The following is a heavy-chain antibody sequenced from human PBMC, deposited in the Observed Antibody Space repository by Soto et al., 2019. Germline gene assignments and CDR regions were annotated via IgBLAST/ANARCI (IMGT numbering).Heavy chain of an antibody. D-gene: IGHD6-19*01. CDR2: INPKSGVT. CDR1: GYTFTDYY. J-gene: IGHJ4*02. CDR3: ARGVSGWSTFDV. V-gene: IGHV1-2*04. Sequence: QVQLVQSGAELKKPGASVKVSCKASGYTFTDYYVHWLRQAPGQGLEWMGWINPKSGVTHYAQKFQGWVTLTRDTSVSTAYRELNRLKSDDTAVFFCARGVSGWSTFDVWGQGTLGTVSS.